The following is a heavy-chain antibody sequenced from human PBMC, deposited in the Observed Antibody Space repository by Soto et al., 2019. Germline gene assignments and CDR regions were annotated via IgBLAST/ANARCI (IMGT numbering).Heavy chain of an antibody. CDR1: GGTFSSYA. Sequence: GASVKVSCKASGGTFSSYAISWVRQAPGQGLEWMGGIIPIFGTANYAQKFQGRVTITADESTSTAYMELSSPRSEDTAVYYCARGTSNFGSSSWYDYWGQGTLVTVSS. CDR3: ARGTSNFGSSSWYDY. D-gene: IGHD6-13*01. CDR2: IIPIFGTA. V-gene: IGHV1-69*13. J-gene: IGHJ4*02.